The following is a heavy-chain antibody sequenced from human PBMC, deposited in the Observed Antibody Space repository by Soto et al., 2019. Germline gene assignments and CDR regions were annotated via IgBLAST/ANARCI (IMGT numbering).Heavy chain of an antibody. J-gene: IGHJ4*02. Sequence: SETLSLPCTVSGGSINSYYWSLIRQPPGKGLEWIEYIYYSGSTNYNPSLKSRVTISVDTSKNQSSLKLSSVTAADTAVYYCARLDSLDTSDFWGQGTLVTVSS. CDR1: GGSINSYY. V-gene: IGHV4-59*08. CDR3: ARLDSLDTSDF. CDR2: IYYSGST. D-gene: IGHD2-21*01.